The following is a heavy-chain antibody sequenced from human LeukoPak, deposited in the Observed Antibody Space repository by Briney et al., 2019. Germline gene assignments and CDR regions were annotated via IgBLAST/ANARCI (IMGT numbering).Heavy chain of an antibody. J-gene: IGHJ6*03. CDR3: ARDYTAGTRSYYMHV. CDR2: IKEDGSEK. Sequence: GGSLRLSCAASGFTFSSYWMSWVRQAPGKGLEWVAYIKEDGSEKYYVDSVKGRLTISRDNAKNSLYLQMNSLRAEDTAVYYCARDYTAGTRSYYMHVWGKGTTVTVSS. V-gene: IGHV3-7*01. CDR1: GFTFSSYW. D-gene: IGHD6-13*01.